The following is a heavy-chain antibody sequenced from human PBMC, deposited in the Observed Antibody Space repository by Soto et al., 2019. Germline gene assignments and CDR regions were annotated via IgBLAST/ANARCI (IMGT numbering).Heavy chain of an antibody. CDR3: ARRGDSLPFDY. CDR1: GGSISSSSYY. CDR2: IYYSGST. V-gene: IGHV4-39*01. J-gene: IGHJ4*02. Sequence: LSLTCTVSGGSISSSSYYWGWIRQPPGKGLEWIGSIYYSGSTYYNPSLKSRVTISVDTSKNQFSLKLSSVTAADTAVYYCARRGDSLPFDYWGQGTLVTVSS. D-gene: IGHD2-21*02.